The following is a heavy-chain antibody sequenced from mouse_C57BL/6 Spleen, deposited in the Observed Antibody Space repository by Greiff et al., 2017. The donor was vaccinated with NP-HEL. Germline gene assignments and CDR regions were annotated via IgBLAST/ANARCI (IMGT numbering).Heavy chain of an antibody. CDR2: IYPGDGDT. V-gene: IGHV1-80*01. Sequence: VQVVESGAELVKPGASVKISCKASGYAFSSYWMNWVKQRPGKGLEWIGQIYPGDGDTNYNGKFKGKATLTADKSSSTAYMQLSSLTSEDSAVYFCARGGDYDGVFYAMDYWGQGTSVTVSS. J-gene: IGHJ4*01. CDR1: GYAFSSYW. CDR3: ARGGDYDGVFYAMDY. D-gene: IGHD2-4*01.